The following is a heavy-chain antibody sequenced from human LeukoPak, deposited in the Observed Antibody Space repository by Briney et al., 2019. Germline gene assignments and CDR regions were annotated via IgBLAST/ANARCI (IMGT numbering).Heavy chain of an antibody. CDR1: GGSISSGGYY. CDR2: INHSGST. J-gene: IGHJ5*02. V-gene: IGHV4-30-2*01. D-gene: IGHD3-9*01. Sequence: SQTLSLTCTVSGGSISSGGYYWSWIRQPPGKGLEWIGEINHSGSTNYNPSLKSRVTISVDTSKNQFSLKLSSVTAADTAVYYCARGVLRYFEKYNWFDPWGQGTLVTVSS. CDR3: ARGVLRYFEKYNWFDP.